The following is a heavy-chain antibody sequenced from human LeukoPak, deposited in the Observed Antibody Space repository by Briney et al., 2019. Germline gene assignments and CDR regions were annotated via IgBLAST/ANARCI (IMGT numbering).Heavy chain of an antibody. J-gene: IGHJ6*04. CDR2: ISGSGSTI. CDR1: GFTFSDYY. Sequence: GGSLRLSCAASGFTFSDYYMSWIRQAPGKGREWGSYISGSGSTIYYADSVKGRFTISRDNAKNSLYLQMNSLRAEDTAVYYCARASTVWYYDSSGSEMDVWGKGTTVTVSS. D-gene: IGHD3-22*01. V-gene: IGHV3-11*04. CDR3: ARASTVWYYDSSGSEMDV.